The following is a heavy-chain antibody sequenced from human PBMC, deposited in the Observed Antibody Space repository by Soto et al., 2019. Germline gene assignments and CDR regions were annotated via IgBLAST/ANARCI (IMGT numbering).Heavy chain of an antibody. CDR3: ARAGHDYGDYNFVIDP. Sequence: PSETLSLTCTVSGGSISSYYWSWIRQPPGKGLEWIGYIYYSGSTNYNPSIKSRVTISVDTSKNQFSLKLSSVTAADTAVYYCARAGHDYGDYNFVIDPWGQGTLVTVSS. D-gene: IGHD4-17*01. CDR1: GGSISSYY. CDR2: IYYSGST. J-gene: IGHJ5*02. V-gene: IGHV4-59*01.